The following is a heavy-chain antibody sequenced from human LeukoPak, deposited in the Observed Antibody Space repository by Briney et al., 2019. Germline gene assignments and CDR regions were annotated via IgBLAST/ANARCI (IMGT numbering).Heavy chain of an antibody. J-gene: IGHJ4*02. CDR3: ARGAGTKSRRFDY. Sequence: PGGSLRLSCAASGFTFSSYSMNWVRQASGKGLEWVSYISSSSSTIYYADSVKGRFTISRDNAKNSLYLQMNSLRAEDTAVYYCARGAGTKSRRFDYWGQGTLVTVSS. CDR1: GFTFSSYS. V-gene: IGHV3-48*04. CDR2: ISSSSSTI. D-gene: IGHD6-19*01.